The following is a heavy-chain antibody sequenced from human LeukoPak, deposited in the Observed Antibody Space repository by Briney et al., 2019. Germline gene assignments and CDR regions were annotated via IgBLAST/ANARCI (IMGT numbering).Heavy chain of an antibody. CDR1: GFTFSSYS. CDR3: ARDRGIVVPLDN. J-gene: IGHJ4*02. CDR2: ISSSSSYI. Sequence: KSGGSLRLSCAASGFTFSSYSMNWVRQAPGKGLEWVSSISSSSSYIYYADSVKGRFTISRDNAKNSLYLQMNSLRAEDTAVYYCARDRGIVVPLDNWGQGTLVTVSS. D-gene: IGHD3-22*01. V-gene: IGHV3-21*01.